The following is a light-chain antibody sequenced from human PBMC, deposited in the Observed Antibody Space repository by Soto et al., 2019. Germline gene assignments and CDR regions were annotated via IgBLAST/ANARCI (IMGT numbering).Light chain of an antibody. CDR1: SSDVGGYIY. Sequence: QSVLTQPASVSGSPGQSITISCTGTSSDVGGYIYVSWYQQHPGKAPKLMIYDVNNRPSGVSNRFSGSKSGNTASLTISGLQAEDEADYYCSSYTTSSSYVFGTGTQLTVL. J-gene: IGLJ1*01. CDR2: DVN. V-gene: IGLV2-14*01. CDR3: SSYTTSSSYV.